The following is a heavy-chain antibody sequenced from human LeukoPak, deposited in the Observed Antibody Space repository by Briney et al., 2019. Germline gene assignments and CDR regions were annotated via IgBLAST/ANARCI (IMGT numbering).Heavy chain of an antibody. V-gene: IGHV1-69*05. J-gene: IGHJ6*03. CDR3: ASPQHMRVVRGVNYYMDV. CDR2: IIPIFGTA. CDR1: GGTFSSYA. Sequence: SVKVSCKASGGTFSSYAISWVRQAPGQGLEWMGGIIPIFGTANYAQKFQGRVTITTDESTSTAYMELSSLRSEDTAVYYSASPQHMRVVRGVNYYMDVWGKGTTVTVSS. D-gene: IGHD3-10*01.